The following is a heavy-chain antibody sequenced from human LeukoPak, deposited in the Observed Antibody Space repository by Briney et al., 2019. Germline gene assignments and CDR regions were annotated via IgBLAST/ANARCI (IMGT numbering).Heavy chain of an antibody. J-gene: IGHJ4*02. D-gene: IGHD5-12*01. CDR2: IYPGDSDT. Sequence: GASLKISCKGSGSIFTSYWIGWVRQLPGKGLEWMGIIYPGDSDTRYSPSFQGQVTISADKSISTAYLQWSSLKASDTAMYYCARLRGYSRDGYFDYWGQGTLVTVSS. V-gene: IGHV5-51*01. CDR3: ARLRGYSRDGYFDY. CDR1: GSIFTSYW.